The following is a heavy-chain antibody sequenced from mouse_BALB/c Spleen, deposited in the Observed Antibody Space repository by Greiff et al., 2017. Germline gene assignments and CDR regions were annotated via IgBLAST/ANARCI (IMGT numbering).Heavy chain of an antibody. CDR2: ISSGGSYP. CDR3: TRDGYYGSATGAMDN. Sequence: DVKLVESGGGLVKPGGSLKLSCAASGFTFSSYTMSWVRQTPEKRLEWVATISSGGSYPYYPDSVTGRFTISRDNAKNTLYLQMSSLKSEDTAMYYCTRDGYYGSATGAMDNWGQGTSVTVSS. V-gene: IGHV5-6-4*01. CDR1: GFTFSSYT. J-gene: IGHJ4*01. D-gene: IGHD1-1*01.